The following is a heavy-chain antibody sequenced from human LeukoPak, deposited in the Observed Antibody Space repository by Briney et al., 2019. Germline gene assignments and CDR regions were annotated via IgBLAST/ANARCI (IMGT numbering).Heavy chain of an antibody. J-gene: IGHJ4*02. CDR3: AKVYFDILTGYYRGPNFDY. CDR2: ISYDGSIK. Sequence: SGGSLRLSCAASGFTFKNYGMHWVRQAPGKGLEWVAVISYDGSIKYYADSVKGRFTFSRDNSKNTLYLQMDTLRAEDSAVYYCAKVYFDILTGYYRGPNFDYWGQGALVTVSS. D-gene: IGHD3-9*01. V-gene: IGHV3-30*18. CDR1: GFTFKNYG.